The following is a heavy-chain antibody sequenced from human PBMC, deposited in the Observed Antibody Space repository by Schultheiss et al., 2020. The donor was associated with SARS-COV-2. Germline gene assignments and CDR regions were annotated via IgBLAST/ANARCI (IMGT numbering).Heavy chain of an antibody. CDR3: ATDGQTVTLRYLEY. CDR2: IYHSGST. Sequence: SETLSLTCAVYGGSFSGYYWSWIRQPPGKGLEWIGEIYHSGSTNYNPSLKSRVTISVDKSKNQFSLKLSSVTAADTAVYYCATDGQTVTLRYLEYWGQGTLVTVSS. V-gene: IGHV4-34*01. J-gene: IGHJ4*02. D-gene: IGHD4-17*01. CDR1: GGSFSGYY.